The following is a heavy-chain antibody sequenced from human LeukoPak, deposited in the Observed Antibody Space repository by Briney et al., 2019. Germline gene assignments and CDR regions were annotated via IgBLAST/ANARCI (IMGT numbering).Heavy chain of an antibody. D-gene: IGHD4-17*01. Sequence: GESLKISCQGSGYSFSNFWIGWVRQLPEKGLEWMGIIYAGDSETRYSPSFRGRITISVDRSISTAYLQWDSLKASDTAMYYCARRTSPHDGDYADWGQGTLVTVSS. CDR1: GYSFSNFW. J-gene: IGHJ4*02. CDR3: ARRTSPHDGDYAD. V-gene: IGHV5-51*01. CDR2: IYAGDSET.